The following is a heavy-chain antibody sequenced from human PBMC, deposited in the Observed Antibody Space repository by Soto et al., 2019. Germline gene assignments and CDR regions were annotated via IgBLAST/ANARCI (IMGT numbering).Heavy chain of an antibody. D-gene: IGHD3-10*01. Sequence: VQLVESGGGVVQPGRSLRLSCAASGFTFGRYVIHWVRRAPGKGLEWVSSISGVRDYIRYADSVKGRFAISRDNAKTSLYLQMNSLTAEDTAVYYCAREGVHNYTEYYFDYWGQGTLVTVSS. J-gene: IGHJ4*02. CDR3: AREGVHNYTEYYFDY. V-gene: IGHV3-21*06. CDR2: ISGVRDYI. CDR1: GFTFGRYV.